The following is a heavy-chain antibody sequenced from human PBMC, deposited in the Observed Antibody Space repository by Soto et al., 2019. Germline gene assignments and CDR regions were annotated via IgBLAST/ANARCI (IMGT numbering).Heavy chain of an antibody. D-gene: IGHD1-1*01. V-gene: IGHV1-18*01. CDR3: ARGRYGDY. CDR2: ISAHNGNT. J-gene: IGHJ4*02. Sequence: QVHLVQSGAEVKKPGASVKVSCNGSGYIFTTYGITWVRQAPGQGLEWMGWISAHNGNTNYAQKLQGRVTVTRDTSTSTDYMELRNLSSDDTAVYYCARGRYGDYWGQGALVTVSS. CDR1: GYIFTTYG.